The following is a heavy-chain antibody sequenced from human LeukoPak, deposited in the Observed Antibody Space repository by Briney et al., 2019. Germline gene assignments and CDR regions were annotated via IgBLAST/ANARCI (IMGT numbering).Heavy chain of an antibody. J-gene: IGHJ4*02. CDR1: GGSISSGIYY. CDR3: ARERGTTVVRWDY. D-gene: IGHD4-23*01. CDR2: IYSSGTT. V-gene: IGHV4-61*02. Sequence: SETLSLTCTVSGGSISSGIYYWSWIRQPAGKGLEWIGRIYSSGTTNYNPSLKSRVTISLDTSKNQFSLRLSSVTAADTAVYYCARERGTTVVRWDYWGQGTQVTVSS.